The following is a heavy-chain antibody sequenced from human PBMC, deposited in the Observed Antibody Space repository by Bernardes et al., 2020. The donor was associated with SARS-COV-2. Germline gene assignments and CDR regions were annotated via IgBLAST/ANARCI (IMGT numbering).Heavy chain of an antibody. D-gene: IGHD2-15*01. J-gene: IGHJ4*02. CDR3: ARSSCRSSGGYGSKDLFYFDT. CDR1: GCSISSYY. CDR2: ISYSGNT. Sequence: SETLSLTCTVSGCSISSYYWSWIRLPPGKGLEWFGYISYSGNTNYNPSLKSPVTISVDTSTNQFSLKLSSVTAADTAVYYCARSSCRSSGGYGSKDLFYFDTWGQGSRVTVSS. V-gene: IGHV4-59*01.